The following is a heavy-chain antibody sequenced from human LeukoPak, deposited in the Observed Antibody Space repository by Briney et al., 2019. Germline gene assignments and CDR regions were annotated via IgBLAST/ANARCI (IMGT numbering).Heavy chain of an antibody. D-gene: IGHD1-26*01. J-gene: IGHJ4*02. Sequence: GGSLRLSCAASGFTFSSYSMNWVRQAPGKGLEWVSAISGSGGSTYYADSVKGRFTISRDNSKNTLYLQMNSLRAEDTAVYYCAKDLVGATIAYFDYWGQGTLVTVSS. CDR2: ISGSGGST. CDR1: GFTFSSYS. CDR3: AKDLVGATIAYFDY. V-gene: IGHV3-23*01.